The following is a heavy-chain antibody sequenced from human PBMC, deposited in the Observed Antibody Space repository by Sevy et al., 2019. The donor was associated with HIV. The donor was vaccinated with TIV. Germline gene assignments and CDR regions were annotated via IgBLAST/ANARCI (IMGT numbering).Heavy chain of an antibody. CDR3: ARDRGEILRSAFKS. D-gene: IGHD3-10*01. CDR2: ISHDGRNHK. CDR1: GFTFGEYG. J-gene: IGHJ4*02. V-gene: IGHV3-33*08. Sequence: GGSLRLSCAASGFTFGEYGMHWVRQAPGKGLEWVAVISHDGRNHKYNADFVKGQFTISRDNSKNMVYLQMNSLRVEDTAIYYCARDRGEILRSAFKSWGQGTLVTVSS.